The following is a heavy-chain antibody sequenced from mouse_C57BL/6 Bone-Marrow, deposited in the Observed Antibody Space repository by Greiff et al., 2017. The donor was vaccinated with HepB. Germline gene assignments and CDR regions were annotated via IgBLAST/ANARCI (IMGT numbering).Heavy chain of an antibody. J-gene: IGHJ4*01. CDR3: TRHIYNYGSSPLYYAMDY. D-gene: IGHD1-1*01. Sequence: EVHLVESGGDLVKPGGSLKLSCAASGFTFSSYCMSWVRQTPDKRLEWVATISSCGSYTYYPDSVKGRFTISRDNAKNTLYLQMSSLKSEDTAMYYWTRHIYNYGSSPLYYAMDYWGQGTSVTVSS. CDR2: ISSCGSYT. CDR1: GFTFSSYC. V-gene: IGHV5-6*01.